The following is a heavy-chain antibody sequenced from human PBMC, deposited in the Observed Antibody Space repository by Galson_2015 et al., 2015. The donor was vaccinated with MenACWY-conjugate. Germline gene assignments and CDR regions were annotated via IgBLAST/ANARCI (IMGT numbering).Heavy chain of an antibody. CDR3: ARDLRSMATPDY. CDR2: ISYDGSNK. CDR1: GFTFSSYA. V-gene: IGHV3-30*04. J-gene: IGHJ4*02. Sequence: SLRLSCAASGFTFSSYAMHWVRQAPGKGLEWVAVISYDGSNKYYADSVKGRFTISRDNSKNTLYLQMNCLRAEDTAVYYCARDLRSMATPDYWGQGTLVTVSS. D-gene: IGHD5-24*01.